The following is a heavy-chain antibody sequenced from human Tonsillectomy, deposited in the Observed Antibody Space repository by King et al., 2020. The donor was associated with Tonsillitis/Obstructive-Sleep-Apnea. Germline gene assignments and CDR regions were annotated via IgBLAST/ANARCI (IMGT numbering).Heavy chain of an antibody. Sequence: QLVQSGAEVKKPGESLRISCKGSGYSFTSYWISWVRQMPGKGLEWMVRIDPSDSYTNYRPSFQGHVTISADKSISTAYLQGSSLMASDTAMYLCASNIAVADTSADYYYYYMDVWGKGTTVTVSS. J-gene: IGHJ6*03. CDR1: GYSFTSYW. CDR3: ASNIAVADTSADYYYYYMDV. V-gene: IGHV5-10-1*01. D-gene: IGHD6-19*01. CDR2: IDPSDSYT.